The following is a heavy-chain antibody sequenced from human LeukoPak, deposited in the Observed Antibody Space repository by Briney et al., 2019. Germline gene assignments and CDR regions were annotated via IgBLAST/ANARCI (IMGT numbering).Heavy chain of an antibody. D-gene: IGHD3-9*01. CDR2: ISSSGSTI. CDR1: GFTFSSYW. V-gene: IGHV3-48*04. Sequence: PGGSLRLSCAASGFTFSSYWMSWVRQAPGKGLEWVSYISSSGSTIYYADSVKGRVTISRDNAKNSPYLQMNSLRAEDTAVYYCARGGLSSILTGYHAWDNWGQGTLVTVSS. J-gene: IGHJ4*02. CDR3: ARGGLSSILTGYHAWDN.